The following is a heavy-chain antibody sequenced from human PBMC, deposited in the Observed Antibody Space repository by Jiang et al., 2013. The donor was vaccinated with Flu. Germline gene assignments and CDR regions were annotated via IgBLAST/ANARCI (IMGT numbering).Heavy chain of an antibody. J-gene: IGHJ4*02. Sequence: SGAEVKKPGASVKVSCKASGYMFTSYGISWVRQAPGQGLEWMGWISAYNGNTNYVQKLQGRVTMTTDTATSTVYMELRSLRSDDTAVYYCARDDCSGGSCYTGIDHWGQGTLVTVSS. CDR2: ISAYNGNT. CDR1: GYMFTSYG. D-gene: IGHD2-15*01. V-gene: IGHV1-18*01. CDR3: ARDDCSGGSCYTGIDH.